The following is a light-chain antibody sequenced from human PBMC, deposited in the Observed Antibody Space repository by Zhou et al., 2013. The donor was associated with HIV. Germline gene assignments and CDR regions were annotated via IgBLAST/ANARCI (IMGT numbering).Light chain of an antibody. CDR2: TAS. CDR3: QQYKIYPLT. Sequence: DIQMTQSPSSLSASVGDRVTISCRASQSIDNYLNWYQQRPGKAPKLLIYTASSLQSGVPSKFSGSGSGTDFTLTISNLQPEDIATYYCQQYKIYPLTFGGGTKVEIK. CDR1: QSIDNY. J-gene: IGKJ4*01. V-gene: IGKV1-39*01.